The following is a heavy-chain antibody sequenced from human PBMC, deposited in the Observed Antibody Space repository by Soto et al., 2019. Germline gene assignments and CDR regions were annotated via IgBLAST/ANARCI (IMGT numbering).Heavy chain of an antibody. J-gene: IGHJ6*03. CDR2: MNPNSGNT. CDR1: GYTFTSYD. CDR3: ARGSGRNGYDYYYYMDV. Sequence: GASVKVSCKASGYTFTSYDINWVRQATGQGLEWMGWMNPNSGNTGYAQKFQGRVTMTRNTSISTAYMELSSLRSEDTAVYYCARGSGRNGYDYYYYMDVWGKGTTVTVSS. V-gene: IGHV1-8*01. D-gene: IGHD2-8*01.